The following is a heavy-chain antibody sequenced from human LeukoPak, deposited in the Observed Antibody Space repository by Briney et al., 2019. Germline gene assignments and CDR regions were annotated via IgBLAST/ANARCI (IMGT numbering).Heavy chain of an antibody. J-gene: IGHJ3*02. CDR3: ARGHYDSSGWGAFDI. V-gene: IGHV3-30*02. CDR2: IRYDGSNK. CDR1: GFTFSSYG. Sequence: PGGSLRLSCAASGFTFSSYGMNWVRQAPGKGLEWVALIRYDGSNKYYADSVKGRFTISRDNSKNTLYLQMNSLKAEDTAVYYCARGHYDSSGWGAFDIWGQGTMVTVSS. D-gene: IGHD3-22*01.